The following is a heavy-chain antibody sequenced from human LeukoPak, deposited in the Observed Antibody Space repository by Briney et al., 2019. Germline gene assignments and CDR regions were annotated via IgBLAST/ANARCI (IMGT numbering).Heavy chain of an antibody. D-gene: IGHD3-22*01. CDR2: IYYSCTT. Sequence: SQTLSLTCTVSGGSISSSGYYWSWLRQHPGKGLEWIGYIYYSCTTYYNPSLKSRVTISVDTSKNQFSLKLFSVAAADTAVYYCAREDCYDSSGYLDYWGQGTLVTVSS. J-gene: IGHJ4*02. CDR1: GGSISSSGYY. CDR3: AREDCYDSSGYLDY. V-gene: IGHV4-31*03.